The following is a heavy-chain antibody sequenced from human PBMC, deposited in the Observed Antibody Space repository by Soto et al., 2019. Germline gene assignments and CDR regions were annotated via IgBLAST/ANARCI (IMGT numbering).Heavy chain of an antibody. CDR3: ATGTFNFDS. CDR1: GFTFSSYA. Sequence: EVQLLDSGGGLVQPGGSLRLSCAASGFTFSSYATSWVRQAPGKGLEWVSSISGSGGSTYYADSVKGRFIISRDNSKSTLYLQMNSLRAEDTAVYYCATGTFNFDSWGQGTLVTVSS. CDR2: ISGSGGST. J-gene: IGHJ4*02. V-gene: IGHV3-23*01.